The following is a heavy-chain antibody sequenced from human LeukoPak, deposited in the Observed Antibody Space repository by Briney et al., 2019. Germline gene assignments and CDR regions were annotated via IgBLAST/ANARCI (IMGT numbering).Heavy chain of an antibody. CDR3: ARGYFDWSSTRVFGY. V-gene: IGHV3-48*01. Sequence: PGGSLRLSCAASGFTFSSYSMNWVRQAPGKGLEWVSYISSSSSTIYCADSVKGRFTISRDNAKNSLYLQMNSLRAEDTAVYYCARGYFDWSSTRVFGYWGQGTLVTVSS. J-gene: IGHJ4*02. D-gene: IGHD3-9*01. CDR1: GFTFSSYS. CDR2: ISSSSSTI.